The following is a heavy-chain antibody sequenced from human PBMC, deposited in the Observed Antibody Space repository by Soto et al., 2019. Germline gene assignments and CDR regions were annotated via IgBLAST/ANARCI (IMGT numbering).Heavy chain of an antibody. Sequence: EVQLVESGGGLVQPGGSLRLSCAASGFTFSNYCMSWVRQAPGRGLEWVANIKQDGGKKYSVDSVKGRFTISRDNAKNSLYLHMNSLRAQDTAVYYCASQVGTTTVFDYGGQGTLVTVSS. V-gene: IGHV3-7*05. CDR3: ASQVGTTTVFDY. CDR1: GFTFSNYC. D-gene: IGHD1-26*01. CDR2: IKQDGGKK. J-gene: IGHJ4*02.